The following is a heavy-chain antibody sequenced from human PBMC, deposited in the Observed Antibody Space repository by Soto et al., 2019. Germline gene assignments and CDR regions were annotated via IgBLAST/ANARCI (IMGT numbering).Heavy chain of an antibody. CDR3: ATEMGATQGPFDN. V-gene: IGHV3-23*01. J-gene: IGHJ4*02. D-gene: IGHD1-26*01. CDR1: VFPFGANA. Sequence: GGSLRLSCVVAVFPFGANAMSWVRQAPGKGLEWVSGLSNTGRRTSYADSVKGRFNISRDNSENTVYLQMNSLRVEDTAVYYCATEMGATQGPFDNWGQGTLVTVSS. CDR2: LSNTGRRT.